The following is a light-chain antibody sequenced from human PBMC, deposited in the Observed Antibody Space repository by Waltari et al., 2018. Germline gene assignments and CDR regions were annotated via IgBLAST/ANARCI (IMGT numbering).Light chain of an antibody. Sequence: QSALTQPASVSGSPGQAITLSCTGTSSDVGGYNYVPWYQQHPGKAPKLMIYDVSKRPSGVSNRFSGSKSGNTASLTISGLQAEDEADYYCSSYTSSSHVVFGGGTKLTVL. CDR1: SSDVGGYNY. CDR2: DVS. J-gene: IGLJ2*01. V-gene: IGLV2-14*01. CDR3: SSYTSSSHVV.